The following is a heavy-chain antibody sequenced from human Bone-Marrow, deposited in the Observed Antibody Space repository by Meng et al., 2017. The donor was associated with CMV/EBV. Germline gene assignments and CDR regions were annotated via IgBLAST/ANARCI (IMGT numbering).Heavy chain of an antibody. Sequence: GESLKISCAASGFIFSSYEMNWVRQAPGKGLEWVSYSSSSSSTIYYADSLKGRFTISRDNAKNSLYLQMNSLRADDTAVYYCARDQASPYSGSAPDVDYWGQGTLVTVSS. D-gene: IGHD6-19*01. CDR3: ARDQASPYSGSAPDVDY. CDR1: GFIFSSYE. J-gene: IGHJ4*02. V-gene: IGHV3-48*03. CDR2: SSSSSSTI.